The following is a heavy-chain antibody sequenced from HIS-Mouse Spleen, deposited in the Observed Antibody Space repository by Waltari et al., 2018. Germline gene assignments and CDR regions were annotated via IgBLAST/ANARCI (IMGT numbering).Heavy chain of an antibody. CDR2: IYTSGSH. CDR1: GGSISSYY. D-gene: IGHD3-3*01. J-gene: IGHJ3*02. CDR3: ARDFHDFWSGYYGGDKKHDAFDI. Sequence: QVQLQESGPGLVKPSETLSLTCTVSGGSISSYYWSWIRQPAGKGLEWIGRIYTSGSHNYNPSRKSRVTMSVDTSKNQFSLKLSSVTAADTAVYYCARDFHDFWSGYYGGDKKHDAFDIWGQGTMVTVSS. V-gene: IGHV4-4*07.